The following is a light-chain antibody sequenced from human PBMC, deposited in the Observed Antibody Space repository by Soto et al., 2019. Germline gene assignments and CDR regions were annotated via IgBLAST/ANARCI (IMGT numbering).Light chain of an antibody. CDR3: QHYNDYSWT. V-gene: IGKV1-5*03. CDR1: QSISSW. Sequence: DIHMTQSPSTLSASVGDRVTITCRASQSISSWLAWYQQKPGKAPNLLIYKTSNLESGVPSRFSGSGSGTQFTLTISSLQPDDFATYYCQHYNDYSWTFGQGIKVEIK. J-gene: IGKJ1*01. CDR2: KTS.